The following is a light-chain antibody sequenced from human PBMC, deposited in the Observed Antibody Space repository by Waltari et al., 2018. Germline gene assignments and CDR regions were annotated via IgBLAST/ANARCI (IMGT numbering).Light chain of an antibody. J-gene: IGKJ1*01. CDR3: QQYGGSSWT. V-gene: IGKV3-20*01. CDR1: QSVSGSY. Sequence: EIVLTQSPGTLSLSPGERATLSCRASQSVSGSYLAWYQQKPGQSPRLLIYGASSRATGIPDRFSGGGSGTDFTLTISTLEPEDFAVYYCQQYGGSSWTFGQGTKVEI. CDR2: GAS.